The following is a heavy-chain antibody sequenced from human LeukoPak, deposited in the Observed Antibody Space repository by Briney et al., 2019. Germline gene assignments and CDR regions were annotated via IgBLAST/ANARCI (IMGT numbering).Heavy chain of an antibody. CDR3: ARGVVVVPAATNNWFDP. Sequence: SQTLSLTCNVSGGSISSGDYYWSWIRQPPGKGLEWIGYIYYSGSTYYNPSLKSRVTISVDTSKNQFSLKLSSVTAADTAVYYCARGVVVVPAATNNWFDPWGQGTLVTVSS. V-gene: IGHV4-30-4*01. D-gene: IGHD2-2*01. CDR1: GGSISSGDYY. CDR2: IYYSGST. J-gene: IGHJ5*02.